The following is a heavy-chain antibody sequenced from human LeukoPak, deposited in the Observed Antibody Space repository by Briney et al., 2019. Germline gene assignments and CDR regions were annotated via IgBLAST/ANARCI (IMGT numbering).Heavy chain of an antibody. D-gene: IGHD3-3*01. CDR3: ARGRLAYDFWSDYYWGDNSLLNWFDP. Sequence: GASVKVSCKASGYTFTSYDINWVRQATGQGLEWMGWMNPNSGNTGYAQKFQGRVTMTRNTYISTAYMELSSLRSEDTAVYYCARGRLAYDFWSDYYWGDNSLLNWFDPWGQGTLVTVSS. CDR2: MNPNSGNT. V-gene: IGHV1-8*01. J-gene: IGHJ5*02. CDR1: GYTFTSYD.